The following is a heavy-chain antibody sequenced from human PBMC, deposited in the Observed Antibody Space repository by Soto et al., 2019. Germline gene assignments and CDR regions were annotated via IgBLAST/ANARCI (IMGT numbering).Heavy chain of an antibody. CDR1: GGSISISSYY. Sequence: QLQLQESGPGLGKPSETLSLTCTVSGGSISISSYYWGWIRQPPGKGLEWIGSIYYSGSTYYNPSLKSRVTISVDTSKNQFSLKLSSVTAADTAVYYCARPSITIFGVASGVDYWGQGTLVTVSS. V-gene: IGHV4-39*01. J-gene: IGHJ4*02. D-gene: IGHD3-3*01. CDR3: ARPSITIFGVASGVDY. CDR2: IYYSGST.